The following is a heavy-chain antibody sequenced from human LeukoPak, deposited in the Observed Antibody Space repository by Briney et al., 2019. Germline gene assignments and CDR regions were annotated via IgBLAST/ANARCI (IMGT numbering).Heavy chain of an antibody. J-gene: IGHJ4*02. CDR3: ARGRTSITMIVVVTSHPNYFDY. D-gene: IGHD3-22*01. CDR1: GGSFSGYY. Sequence: PSETLSLTCAVYGGSFSGYYWSWIRQPPGKGLEWIGEINHSGSTNYNPSLKSRVTISVDTSKNQFSLKLSSVTAADTAVYYCARGRTSITMIVVVTSHPNYFDYWGQGTLVTVSS. CDR2: INHSGST. V-gene: IGHV4-34*01.